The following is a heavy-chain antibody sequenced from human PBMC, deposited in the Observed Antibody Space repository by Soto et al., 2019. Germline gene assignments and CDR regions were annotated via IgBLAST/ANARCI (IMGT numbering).Heavy chain of an antibody. V-gene: IGHV5-51*01. J-gene: IGHJ4*02. CDR3: ARLGASIAEKYYFDY. CDR1: GYSFTSYW. CDR2: IYPGDSDT. D-gene: IGHD6-6*01. Sequence: GESLKISCKGSGYSFTSYWIGWVRQMPGKGLEWMGIIYPGDSDTRYSPSFQGQVTISADKSISTAYLQWSSLKASDTAMYHRARLGASIAEKYYFDYWGQGTLVIVSS.